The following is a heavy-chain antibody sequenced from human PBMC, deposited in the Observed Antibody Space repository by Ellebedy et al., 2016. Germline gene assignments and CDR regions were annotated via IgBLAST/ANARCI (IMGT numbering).Heavy chain of an antibody. V-gene: IGHV1-24*01. D-gene: IGHD4-23*01. CDR3: ATVRDPPPIYGGKERVSVDLDY. J-gene: IGHJ4*02. CDR1: GYTLTELS. Sequence: ASVKVSCKVSGYTLTELSMHWVRQAPGKGLEWMGGFDPEDGETIYAQKFQGRVTMTEDTSTDTAYMELSSLRSEDTAVYYCATVRDPPPIYGGKERVSVDLDYWGQGTLVTVSS. CDR2: FDPEDGET.